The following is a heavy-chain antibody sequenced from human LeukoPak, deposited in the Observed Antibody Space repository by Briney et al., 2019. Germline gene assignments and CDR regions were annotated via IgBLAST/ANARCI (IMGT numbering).Heavy chain of an antibody. CDR3: ARVRGSGSLTLFDY. J-gene: IGHJ4*02. V-gene: IGHV4-59*01. D-gene: IGHD3-10*01. CDR1: GGSISSYY. CDR2: IYYSGST. Sequence: SETLSLTCTVSGGSISSYYWSWIRQPPGKGLEWIGYIYYSGSTNYNPSLKSRVTISVDTSKNQFSLKLSSVTAADTAVYYCARVRGSGSLTLFDYWGQGTLVTVSS.